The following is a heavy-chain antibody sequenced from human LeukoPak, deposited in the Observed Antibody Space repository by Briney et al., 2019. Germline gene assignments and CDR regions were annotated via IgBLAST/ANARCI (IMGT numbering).Heavy chain of an antibody. Sequence: SETLSLTCTVSGGSISSYYWSWIRQPAGKGLEWIGRIYTSGSTNYNPSLKSRVIMSVDTSKNQFSLKLSSVTAADTAVYYCAREYYYDSSGYYWEWGQGTLVTVSS. CDR1: GGSISSYY. V-gene: IGHV4-4*07. CDR3: AREYYYDSSGYYWE. CDR2: IYTSGST. J-gene: IGHJ4*02. D-gene: IGHD3-22*01.